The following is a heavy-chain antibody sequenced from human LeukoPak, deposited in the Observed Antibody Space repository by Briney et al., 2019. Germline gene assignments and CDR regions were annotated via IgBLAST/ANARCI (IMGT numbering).Heavy chain of an antibody. CDR2: INSGGSST. D-gene: IGHD4-17*01. Sequence: GGSLRLFCAASGFTFSSYWMHWVRQVRGKGRVWVSRINSGGSSTSHADSVKGRFTISRDNAKNTLYLQMNSLRAEDTAVYYCARGGDYPFDYWGQGTLVTVSS. V-gene: IGHV3-74*01. J-gene: IGHJ4*02. CDR3: ARGGDYPFDY. CDR1: GFTFSSYW.